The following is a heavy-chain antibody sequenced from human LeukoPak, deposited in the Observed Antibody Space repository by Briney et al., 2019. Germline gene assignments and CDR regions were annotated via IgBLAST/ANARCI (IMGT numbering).Heavy chain of an antibody. CDR1: GFAFLSTI. J-gene: IGHJ6*01. Sequence: GGSLRLSCAASGFAFLSTIIHWFRPAPGKGLEWLSYSSTVTGNIYYADSVNGRFTIYRDNDKSSLNLQMNSLRAEDRAVYVCATTGNFYVMDVCGKGTTLTVSS. D-gene: IGHD3-10*01. CDR2: SSTVTGNI. V-gene: IGHV3-48*04. CDR3: ATTGNFYVMDV.